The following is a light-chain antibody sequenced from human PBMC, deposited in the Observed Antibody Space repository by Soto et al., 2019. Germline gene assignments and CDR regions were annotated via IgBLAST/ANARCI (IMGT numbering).Light chain of an antibody. J-gene: IGKJ4*01. CDR3: QQRGNRPPLT. CDR1: QNISTS. Sequence: EIVLTQSPATLSLSPGERATLSCRASQNISTSLAWYQQKPGQAPRLLSYDASDRATGIPARFSGSGSGTDFTLTISSLEPEDFAVYYCQQRGNRPPLTFGGGTKVEIK. CDR2: DAS. V-gene: IGKV3-11*01.